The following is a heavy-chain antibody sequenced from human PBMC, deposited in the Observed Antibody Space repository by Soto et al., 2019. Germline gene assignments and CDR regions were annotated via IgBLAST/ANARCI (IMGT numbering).Heavy chain of an antibody. D-gene: IGHD1-26*01. V-gene: IGHV1-69*01. CDR2: IISILGTA. CDR3: ARGRGRWELTATPPVY. Sequence: QVQLVQSGAEVKKPGSSVKVSCKASGGTFSSYAISWVRQAPGQGLEWMGGIISILGTANFAQKFQGRVKNNADESTSTAYMELSSLRSEDTAVYYCARGRGRWELTATPPVYWGQGALVTVSS. CDR1: GGTFSSYA. J-gene: IGHJ4*02.